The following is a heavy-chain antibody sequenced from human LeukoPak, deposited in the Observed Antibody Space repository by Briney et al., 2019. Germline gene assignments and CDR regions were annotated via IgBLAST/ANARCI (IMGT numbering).Heavy chain of an antibody. CDR3: AKEEVISGNHGVYFDY. D-gene: IGHD3-22*01. V-gene: IGHV3-30*02. J-gene: IGHJ4*02. Sequence: GGSLRLSCAASGFTFRSYGMHWVRQAPGKGLEWMAFIRYDGNSNYYADSVKGRFTISRDNSRSTLYLQMNSLRAEDTAVYYCAKEEVISGNHGVYFDYWGQGTLVTVSS. CDR1: GFTFRSYG. CDR2: IRYDGNSN.